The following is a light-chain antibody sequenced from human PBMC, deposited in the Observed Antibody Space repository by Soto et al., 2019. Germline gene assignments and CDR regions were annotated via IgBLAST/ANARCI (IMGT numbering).Light chain of an antibody. CDR1: QSVSSN. CDR2: GAS. Sequence: IXXXXXPXTLSVSPGERATLSCRASQSVSSNLAWYQQKPGQAPRLLIYGASTRATGIPARFSGSGSGTEFTLTISSLQSEDFAVYYCQQYNNWPPWTFGQGTKVEIK. J-gene: IGKJ1*01. CDR3: QQYNNWPPWT. V-gene: IGKV3-15*01.